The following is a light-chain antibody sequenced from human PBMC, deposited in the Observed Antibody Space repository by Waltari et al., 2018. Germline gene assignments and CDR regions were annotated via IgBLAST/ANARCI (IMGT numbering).Light chain of an antibody. CDR2: EGS. CDR3: CSYAGSSTLVV. CDR1: SSDVGSYNL. Sequence: QSALTQPASVSGSPGQSITISCPGTSSDVGSYNLVPWYQQHPGKAPKLMIYEGSKRPSGVSNRFSGSKSGNTASLTISGLQAEDEADYYCCSYAGSSTLVVFGGGTKLTVL. J-gene: IGLJ2*01. V-gene: IGLV2-23*01.